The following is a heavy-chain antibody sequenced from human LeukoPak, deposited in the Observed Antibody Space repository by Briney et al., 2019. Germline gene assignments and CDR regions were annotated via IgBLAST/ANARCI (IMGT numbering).Heavy chain of an antibody. CDR3: TTNIGPDSSGYYSNWYFDL. V-gene: IGHV3-15*01. CDR1: GFTFSNAW. Sequence: GGSLRLSCAAPGFTFSNAWMSWVRQAPGKGLEWVGRIKSKTDGGTTDYAAPVKGRFTISRDDSKNTLYLQMNSLKTEDTAVYYCTTNIGPDSSGYYSNWYFDLWGRGTLVTVSS. J-gene: IGHJ2*01. D-gene: IGHD3-22*01. CDR2: IKSKTDGGTT.